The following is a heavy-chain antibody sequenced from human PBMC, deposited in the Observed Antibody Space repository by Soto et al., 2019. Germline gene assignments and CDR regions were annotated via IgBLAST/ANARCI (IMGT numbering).Heavy chain of an antibody. CDR3: ARVGKLVGGSGPIYYGMDV. V-gene: IGHV4-31*03. CDR1: GGSISSGGYY. CDR2: IYYSGST. D-gene: IGHD3-10*01. J-gene: IGHJ6*02. Sequence: QVQLQESGPGLVKPSQTLSLTCTVSGGSISSGGYYWSWLRQHPGQGLAWIGYIYYSGSTYYNPSLKSRVTISVDTSKNQFSLKLSSVTAADTAVYYCARVGKLVGGSGPIYYGMDVWGQGTTVTVSS.